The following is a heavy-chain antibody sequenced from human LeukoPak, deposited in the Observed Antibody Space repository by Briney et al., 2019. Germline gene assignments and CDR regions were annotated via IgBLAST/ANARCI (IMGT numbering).Heavy chain of an antibody. CDR3: SRRYSSGYFDH. J-gene: IGHJ4*02. Sequence: GGSLRLSCAASGFTFSSYGMHWVRQAPGKGLEWVAVISYDGSNKYYADSVKGRFTVSRDNSKNTLYLQMNSLRAEDTAVYYCSRRYSSGYFDHWGQGTLVTVSS. D-gene: IGHD6-19*01. V-gene: IGHV3-30*03. CDR1: GFTFSSYG. CDR2: ISYDGSNK.